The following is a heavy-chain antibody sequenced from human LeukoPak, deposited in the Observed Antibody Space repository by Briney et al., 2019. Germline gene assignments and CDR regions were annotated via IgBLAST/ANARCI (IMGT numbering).Heavy chain of an antibody. CDR3: AITEGDILFDY. D-gene: IGHD2-15*01. Sequence: GESLKISCKGSGYSFTNYWIGWVRQMPGKGLEWMGIIYIGDSDTRYSPSFQGQVTISADKSINTAYLQWSSLKASDTAMYYCAITEGDILFDYWGQGTLDTVSS. CDR1: GYSFTNYW. V-gene: IGHV5-51*01. J-gene: IGHJ4*02. CDR2: IYIGDSDT.